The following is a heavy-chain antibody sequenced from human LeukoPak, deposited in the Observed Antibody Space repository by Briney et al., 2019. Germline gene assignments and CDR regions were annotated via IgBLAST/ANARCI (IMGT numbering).Heavy chain of an antibody. CDR3: ARVYSSGWYGGVWFDP. CDR2: ISSSSSYT. D-gene: IGHD6-19*01. Sequence: PGGSLRLSCAASGFTFSDYYMSWIRQAPGKGLEWVSYISSSSSYTNYADSVKGRFTISRDNAKNLLYLQMNSLRAEDTAVYYCARVYSSGWYGGVWFDPWGQGTLVTVSS. V-gene: IGHV3-11*06. CDR1: GFTFSDYY. J-gene: IGHJ5*02.